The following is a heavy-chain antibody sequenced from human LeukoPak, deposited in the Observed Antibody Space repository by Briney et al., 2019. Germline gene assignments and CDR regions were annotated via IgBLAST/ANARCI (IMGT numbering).Heavy chain of an antibody. V-gene: IGHV1-69*13. J-gene: IGHJ4*02. CDR2: IIPIFGTA. CDR3: ARLAGYSSSWFGGLDY. Sequence: SVKVSCKASGGTFSSYAISWVRQAPGQGLEWMGGIIPIFGTANYAQKFQGRVTITADESTSTAYMELSSLRSEDTAVYYCARLAGYSSSWFGGLDYWGQGTLVTVSS. D-gene: IGHD6-13*01. CDR1: GGTFSSYA.